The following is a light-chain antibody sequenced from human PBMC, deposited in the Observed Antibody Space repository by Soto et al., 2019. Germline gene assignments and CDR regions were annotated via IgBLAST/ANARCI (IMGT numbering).Light chain of an antibody. J-gene: IGKJ1*01. CDR2: AAS. Sequence: IQMTQSPSSLSASVGDRVTITCLASQDIRNYLAWYQQKPGKVPKLLIYAASTLQSGVPSRFSGSGSGTDFTLTISSLQPEDVASYYCQKYNTAPWTFGQGTKVDI. CDR1: QDIRNY. V-gene: IGKV1-27*01. CDR3: QKYNTAPWT.